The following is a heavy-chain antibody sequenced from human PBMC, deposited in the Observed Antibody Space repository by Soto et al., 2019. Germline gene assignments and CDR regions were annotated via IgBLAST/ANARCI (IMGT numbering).Heavy chain of an antibody. V-gene: IGHV4-4*07. D-gene: IGHD6-19*01. Sequence: PSETLSLTCTVSGGSISSYYWSWIRQPAGKGLEWIGRIYTSGSTNYNPSLKSRVTMSVDTSKNQFSLKLSSVTAADTAVYYCARSPEGYSSGWYTTPFDYWGQGTVVTVSS. CDR2: IYTSGST. CDR3: ARSPEGYSSGWYTTPFDY. J-gene: IGHJ4*02. CDR1: GGSISSYY.